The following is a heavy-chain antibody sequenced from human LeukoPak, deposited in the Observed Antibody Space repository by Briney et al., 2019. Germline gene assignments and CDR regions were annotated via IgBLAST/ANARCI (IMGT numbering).Heavy chain of an antibody. V-gene: IGHV4-59*08. Sequence: PSETLSLTCTVSGGSISSYYWSWIRQPPGKGLEWIGYIYYSGSTNYNPSLKSRVTISVDTSKNQFSLKLSFVTAADTAVYYCARHASSSWYAYWGQGTLVTVSS. CDR2: IYYSGST. D-gene: IGHD6-13*01. CDR3: ARHASSSWYAY. CDR1: GGSISSYY. J-gene: IGHJ4*02.